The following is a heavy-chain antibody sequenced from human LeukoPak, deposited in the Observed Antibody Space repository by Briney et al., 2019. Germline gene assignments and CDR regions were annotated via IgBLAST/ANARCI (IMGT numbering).Heavy chain of an antibody. V-gene: IGHV4-34*01. CDR3: ARSIRFLEWYYYYYYGMDV. J-gene: IGHJ6*02. CDR2: INHSGST. D-gene: IGHD3-3*01. Sequence: SETLSLTCAVYSGSFNGYYWSWIRQPPGKGLEWIGEINHSGSTNYNPSLKSRVTISVDTSKNQFSLKLSSVTAADTAVYYCARSIRFLEWYYYYYYGMDVWGQGTTVTVSS. CDR1: SGSFNGYY.